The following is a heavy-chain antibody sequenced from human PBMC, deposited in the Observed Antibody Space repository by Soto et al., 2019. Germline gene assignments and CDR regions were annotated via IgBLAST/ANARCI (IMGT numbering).Heavy chain of an antibody. D-gene: IGHD1-26*01. CDR1: GFIFENFG. Sequence: GGSRRLSVAASGFIFENFGMSWFRQAPGKGLEWISSIRGSGFKKYYADSVKGRFTISRDNSKSTVYLELNNLSAEDTAVYHCAKNQGVELVPLATVDWFDPWGQGSVVTVSS. V-gene: IGHV3-23*01. CDR3: AKNQGVELVPLATVDWFDP. CDR2: IRGSGFKK. J-gene: IGHJ5*02.